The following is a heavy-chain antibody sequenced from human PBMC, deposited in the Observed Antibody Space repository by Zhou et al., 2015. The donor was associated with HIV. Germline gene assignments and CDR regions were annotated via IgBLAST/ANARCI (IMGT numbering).Heavy chain of an antibody. CDR3: ARDSKVRGVALDY. D-gene: IGHD3-10*01. Sequence: QAQLVQSGPEVKRPGASVKVSCRTAGYNFLDYGISWVRQAPGQGLEWMGWISAYNGNTNYAQKLQGRVTMTTDTSTSTAYMELRSLRSDDTAVYYCARDSKVRGVALDYVGPGNPGPPSP. V-gene: IGHV1-18*01. J-gene: IGHJ4*02. CDR2: ISAYNGNT. CDR1: GYNFLDYG.